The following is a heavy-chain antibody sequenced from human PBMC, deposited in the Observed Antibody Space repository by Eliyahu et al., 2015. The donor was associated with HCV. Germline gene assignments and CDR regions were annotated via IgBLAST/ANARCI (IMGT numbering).Heavy chain of an antibody. CDR1: GFPFXKXW. CDR3: TTGAPGGFDYYLDV. J-gene: IGHJ6*03. Sequence: EVQLVESGGGLVKPGGSLRLSCAAXGFPFXKXWMSWVRPGPGEGVEWIGRIKSKTDGGTTDYAAPVKGRFTISRDDSKSTLYLQMNSLKTEDTAVYYCTTGAPGGFDYYLDVWGQGTTVTVSS. CDR2: IKSKTDGGTT. V-gene: IGHV3-15*01. D-gene: IGHD3-10*01.